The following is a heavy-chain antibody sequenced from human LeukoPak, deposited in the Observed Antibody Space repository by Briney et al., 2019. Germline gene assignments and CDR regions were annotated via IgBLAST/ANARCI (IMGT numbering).Heavy chain of an antibody. CDR1: KFTFSSYE. Sequence: GGSLRLSCAASKFTFSSYEMNWVRQAPGKGLEWVSYISTGGSTIYYADSVKGRFTISRGNAKNSLYLQMNSLRAEDTATYYCAKVTWESRPPDCNSWGPGTLVTVSS. D-gene: IGHD6-6*01. CDR3: AKVTWESRPPDCNS. CDR2: ISTGGSTI. J-gene: IGHJ4*02. V-gene: IGHV3-48*03.